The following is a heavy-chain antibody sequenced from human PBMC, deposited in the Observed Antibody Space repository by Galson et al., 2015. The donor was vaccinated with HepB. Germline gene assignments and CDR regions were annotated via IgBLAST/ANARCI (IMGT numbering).Heavy chain of an antibody. CDR2: ISWDGVTT. J-gene: IGHJ6*02. CDR3: VKDLTYYYGSGISRAYGLDV. V-gene: IGHV3-43*01. Sequence: SLRLSCAASGFTLDDYTMHWVRQAPGKGLEWVSLISWDGVTTYYADSVKGRFTVSRDNSKHSLFLQMNSLRTQDTALYYCVKDLTYYYGSGISRAYGLDVWGQGTPVTVAS. CDR1: GFTLDDYT. D-gene: IGHD3-10*01.